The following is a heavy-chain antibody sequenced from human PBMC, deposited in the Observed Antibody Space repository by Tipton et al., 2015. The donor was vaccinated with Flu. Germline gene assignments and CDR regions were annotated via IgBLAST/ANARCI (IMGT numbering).Heavy chain of an antibody. CDR2: IYTSGST. J-gene: IGHJ6*02. CDR3: ARDDGDYGSESYHYYYGMDV. CDR1: GDSISSYY. D-gene: IGHD3-10*01. V-gene: IGHV4-4*07. Sequence: TLSLTCTVSGDSISSYYWSWIRQPAGKGLEWLGRIYTSGSTNYNPSLKSRVTMSGDTSKNQFSLKLSSVTAADTAVYYCARDDGDYGSESYHYYYGMDVWGQGTTVTVSS.